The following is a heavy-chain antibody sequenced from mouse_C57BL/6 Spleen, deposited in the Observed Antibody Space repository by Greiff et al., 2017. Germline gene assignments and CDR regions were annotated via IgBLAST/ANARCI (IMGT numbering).Heavy chain of an antibody. CDR3: ARCGGVRLGYDFDY. Sequence: EVQLVESGGGLVKPGGSLKLSCAASGFTFSDYGMHWVRQAPEKGLEWVAYISSGSSTTYYADTVKGRFTISRDNAMNTLFLQMTRLRSGNTAMYDCARCGGVRLGYDFDYWGQGTTLTVSS. CDR1: GFTFSDYG. CDR2: ISSGSSTT. V-gene: IGHV5-17*01. D-gene: IGHD2-14*01. J-gene: IGHJ2*01.